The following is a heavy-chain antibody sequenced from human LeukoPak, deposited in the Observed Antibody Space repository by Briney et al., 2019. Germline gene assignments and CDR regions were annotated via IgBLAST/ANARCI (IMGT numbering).Heavy chain of an antibody. J-gene: IGHJ4*02. CDR1: GFTFDDYG. V-gene: IGHV3-20*04. D-gene: IGHD6-13*01. Sequence: GGSLGLSCAASGFTFDDYGMSWVRQAPGKGLEWVSGINWNGGSTGYADSVKGRFNTSRDNAKNSLYLQMNRLRAEDTALYYCARSLSIAAAGGSYFDYWGQGTLVTVSS. CDR3: ARSLSIAAAGGSYFDY. CDR2: INWNGGST.